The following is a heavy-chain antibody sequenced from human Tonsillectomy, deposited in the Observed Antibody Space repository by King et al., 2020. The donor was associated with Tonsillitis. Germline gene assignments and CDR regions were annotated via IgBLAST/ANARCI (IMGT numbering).Heavy chain of an antibody. CDR2: ISSSSSYT. D-gene: IGHD3-10*01. CDR1: GFTFSDYY. CDR3: ASPGGHEGDAFDI. Sequence: QLVQSGGGLVKPEGSLRLSCAASGFTFSDYYMSWIRQAPGKGLEWVSYISSSSSYTNYADSVKGRFTISRDNAKNLLFLQMNSLRAEDTAVYYCASPGGHEGDAFDIWGQGTMVTVSS. J-gene: IGHJ3*02. V-gene: IGHV3-11*06.